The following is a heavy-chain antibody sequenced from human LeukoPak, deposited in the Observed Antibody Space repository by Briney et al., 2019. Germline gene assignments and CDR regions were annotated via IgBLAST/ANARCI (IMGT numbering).Heavy chain of an antibody. CDR1: GYSFSNDW. Sequence: GESLKISGKGSGYSFSNDWFGWGRRMPGKGLERLGIIYPGDSDTRYSPSFQGQVTISADKSISTAYLQWSSLGASDTAMYYCARRGCNGGSCYAYWGQGTLVTVSS. CDR3: ARRGCNGGSCYAY. D-gene: IGHD2-15*01. J-gene: IGHJ4*02. CDR2: IYPGDSDT. V-gene: IGHV5-51*01.